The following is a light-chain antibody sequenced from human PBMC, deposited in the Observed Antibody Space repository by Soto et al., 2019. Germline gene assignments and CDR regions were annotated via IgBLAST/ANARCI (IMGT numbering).Light chain of an antibody. CDR2: GAS. CDR3: QQYGSSPPYT. V-gene: IGKV3-20*01. Sequence: EIVLTQSPGTLSLSPGERATLSCRASQSVSSSYLAWYQQKPGQAPRLPIYGASSRATAIPDRFSGSGSGTDFTLTISRLEPEDFAVYYCQQYGSSPPYTFGQGTKLEIK. CDR1: QSVSSSY. J-gene: IGKJ2*01.